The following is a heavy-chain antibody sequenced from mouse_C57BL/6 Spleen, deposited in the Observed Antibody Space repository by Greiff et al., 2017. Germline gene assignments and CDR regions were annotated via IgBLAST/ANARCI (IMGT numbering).Heavy chain of an antibody. J-gene: IGHJ3*01. D-gene: IGHD1-1*01. CDR1: GYTFTSYW. CDR3: ARRGITTEVDY. V-gene: IGHV1-61*01. CDR2: IYPSDSET. Sequence: VQLQESGAELVRPGSSVKLSCKASGYTFTSYWMDWVKQRPGQGLEWIGNIYPSDSETHYNQKFKDKATLTVDKSSSTAYMQLSSLTSEDSAVYYCARRGITTEVDYWGQGTLVTVSA.